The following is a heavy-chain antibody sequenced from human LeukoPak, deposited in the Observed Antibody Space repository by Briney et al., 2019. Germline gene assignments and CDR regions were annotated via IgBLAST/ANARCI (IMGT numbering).Heavy chain of an antibody. CDR2: ISGRGGST. CDR1: GFTFSSYA. J-gene: IGHJ3*02. V-gene: IGHV3-23*01. Sequence: GGSLRLSCAASGFTFSSYAMSWVRQAPGKGLEWVPLISGRGGSTYYADSVKGRFTVSRDNSKNTLYLQMNSLRAEDTAVYYCAKDLSNYYDSSRAFDIWGQGTMVTVSS. CDR3: AKDLSNYYDSSRAFDI. D-gene: IGHD3-22*01.